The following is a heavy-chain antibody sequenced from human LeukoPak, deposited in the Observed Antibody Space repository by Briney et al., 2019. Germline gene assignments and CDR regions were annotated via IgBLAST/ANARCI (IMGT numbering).Heavy chain of an antibody. Sequence: PGGSLRLSCAASGFIFGSYAMSWVRQAPGKGLEWVSTISGSGGSTYYADSVKGRFTISRDNSKNTVYLQMNSLRAEDTAVYYCAKARSCINDVCHGAFDYWGQGTLVTVSS. CDR2: ISGSGGST. D-gene: IGHD2-8*01. J-gene: IGHJ4*02. V-gene: IGHV3-23*01. CDR3: AKARSCINDVCHGAFDY. CDR1: GFIFGSYA.